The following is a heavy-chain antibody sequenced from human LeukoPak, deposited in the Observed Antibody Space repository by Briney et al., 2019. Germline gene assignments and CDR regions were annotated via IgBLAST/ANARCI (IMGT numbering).Heavy chain of an antibody. Sequence: SETLSLTCTVSGGSISSYYWSWIRQPPGKGLEWIGYIYYSGSANYNPSLNSRVTMSVDTSRNQFSLKLSSVTAADTAVYYWARLSCSDGSCYTHYWGQGALVTVSS. D-gene: IGHD2-15*01. CDR1: GGSISSYY. J-gene: IGHJ4*02. V-gene: IGHV4-59*08. CDR3: ARLSCSDGSCYTHY. CDR2: IYYSGSA.